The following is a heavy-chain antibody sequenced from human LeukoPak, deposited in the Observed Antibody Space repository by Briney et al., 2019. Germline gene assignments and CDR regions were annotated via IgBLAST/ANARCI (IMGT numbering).Heavy chain of an antibody. V-gene: IGHV3-48*02. D-gene: IGHD6-19*01. CDR1: GFPFGSYV. CDR2: INHNAEMI. CDR3: ANKGVPIGSGWYAY. Sequence: PGGSLRLSCEGSGFPFGSYVMSWVRQAPGKGLEWIAYINHNAEMIFYPDFVKGRFTISRDNPKKSLYLQMNALRYEDTAIYYCANKGVPIGSGWYAYWGQGTLVTVSS. J-gene: IGHJ4*02.